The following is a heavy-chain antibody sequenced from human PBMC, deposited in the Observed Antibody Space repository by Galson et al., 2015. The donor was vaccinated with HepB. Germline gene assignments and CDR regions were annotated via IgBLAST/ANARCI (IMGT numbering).Heavy chain of an antibody. D-gene: IGHD3-10*01. J-gene: IGHJ6*02. V-gene: IGHV1-18*04. CDR3: ATLWFGELSHYYYYYGMDV. Sequence: SVKVSCKASGYTFTSYGISWVRQAPGQGLEWMGWISAYNGNTNYAQKLQGRVTMTTDTSTSTAYMELRSLRSDDTAVYYCATLWFGELSHYYYYYGMDVWGQGTTVTVSS. CDR2: ISAYNGNT. CDR1: GYTFTSYG.